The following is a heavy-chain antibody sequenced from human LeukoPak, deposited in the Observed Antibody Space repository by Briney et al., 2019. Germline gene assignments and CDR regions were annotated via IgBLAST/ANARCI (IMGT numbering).Heavy chain of an antibody. Sequence: GGSLRLSCAASGFTFSSYSMNWVRQAPGKGLEWVSSISSSSSYIYYADSVKGRFTISRDNAKNSLYPQMNSLRAEDTAVYYCARDFCSGGSCYLDYYYMDVWGKGTTVTVSS. V-gene: IGHV3-21*01. J-gene: IGHJ6*03. D-gene: IGHD2-15*01. CDR1: GFTFSSYS. CDR2: ISSSSSYI. CDR3: ARDFCSGGSCYLDYYYMDV.